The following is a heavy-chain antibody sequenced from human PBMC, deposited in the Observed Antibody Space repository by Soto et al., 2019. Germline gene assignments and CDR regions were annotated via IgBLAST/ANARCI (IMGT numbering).Heavy chain of an antibody. V-gene: IGHV4-30-4*01. CDR1: GGSISSGDYY. CDR2: IYYSGST. CDR3: ASGDYGDYVGY. Sequence: SETLSLTCTVSGGSISSGDYYWSWIRQPPVKGLDWIGYIYYSGSTYYNPSLKSRFTISVDTSKNQFSLKLSSVTAADTAVYYCASGDYGDYVGYWGQGTLVTVSS. J-gene: IGHJ4*02. D-gene: IGHD4-17*01.